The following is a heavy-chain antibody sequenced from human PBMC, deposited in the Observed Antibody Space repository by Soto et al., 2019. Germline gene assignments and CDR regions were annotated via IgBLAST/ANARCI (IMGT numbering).Heavy chain of an antibody. V-gene: IGHV4-39*01. CDR2: IYYSGVT. J-gene: IGHJ4*02. CDR1: DNSISSSRYY. D-gene: IGHD2-21*02. CDR3: ARQEGYTAGCQGY. Sequence: QLQLQESGPGLVKPSETLSLTCTVSDNSISSSRYYWGWIRQPPGEGLEWIGSIYYSGVTNYKPSLKSLLTISLDTSKDQFSLKLSSVSAADTAVYYCARQEGYTAGCQGYWGPGTLVTVAS.